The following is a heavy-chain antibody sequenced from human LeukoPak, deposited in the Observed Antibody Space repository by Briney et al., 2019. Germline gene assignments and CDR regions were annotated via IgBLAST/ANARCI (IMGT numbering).Heavy chain of an antibody. Sequence: ASVKVSCKASGYTFTKYGIGWVRQAPGQGLEWMGWISTYNGDTYYAQKVQGRVTMTTDTSTTTAYMELRSLRSDDTAVYYCARTPNYGSGSLFWFDSWGQGTLVTVSS. D-gene: IGHD3-10*01. J-gene: IGHJ5*01. CDR3: ARTPNYGSGSLFWFDS. V-gene: IGHV1-18*01. CDR1: GYTFTKYG. CDR2: ISTYNGDT.